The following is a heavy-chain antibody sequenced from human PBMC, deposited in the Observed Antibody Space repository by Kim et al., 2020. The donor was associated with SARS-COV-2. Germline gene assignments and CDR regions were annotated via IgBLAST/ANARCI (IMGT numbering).Heavy chain of an antibody. J-gene: IGHJ1*01. D-gene: IGHD3-22*01. CDR1: GFTFSSYA. CDR2: ISYDGSNK. V-gene: IGHV3-30*04. CDR3: ARAYSSGTEIQH. Sequence: GGSLRLSCAASGFTFSSYAMHWVRQAPGKGLEWVAVISYDGSNKYYADSVKGRFTISRDNSKNTLYLQMNRLRAEDTAVYYCARAYSSGTEIQHWGQGTL.